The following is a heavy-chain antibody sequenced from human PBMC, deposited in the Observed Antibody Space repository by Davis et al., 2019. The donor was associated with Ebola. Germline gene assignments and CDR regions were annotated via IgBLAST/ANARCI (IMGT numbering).Heavy chain of an antibody. Sequence: SETLSLTCTVSSGSISSYYWSWIRQPPGKGLEWIGYIYYSGSTNYNPSLKSRVTISVDTSKNQFSLKLSSVTAADTAVYYCARAGYSSGWYGIYFQHWGQGTLVTVSS. CDR2: IYYSGST. CDR3: ARAGYSSGWYGIYFQH. V-gene: IGHV4-59*01. J-gene: IGHJ1*01. CDR1: SGSISSYY. D-gene: IGHD6-19*01.